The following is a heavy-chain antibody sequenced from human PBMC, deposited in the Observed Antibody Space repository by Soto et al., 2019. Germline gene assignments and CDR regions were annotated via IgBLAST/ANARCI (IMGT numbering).Heavy chain of an antibody. CDR1: GFTFSSYG. CDR3: ARVPYCGGDRYYYYYYGMDV. Sequence: PGGSLRLSCAASGFTFSSYGMHWVRQAPGKGLEWVAVIWYDGSNKYYADSVKGRFTISRDNSKNTLYLQMNSLRAEDTAVYYCARVPYCGGDRYYYYYYGMDVWGQGTTVTVSS. V-gene: IGHV3-33*01. D-gene: IGHD2-21*02. J-gene: IGHJ6*02. CDR2: IWYDGSNK.